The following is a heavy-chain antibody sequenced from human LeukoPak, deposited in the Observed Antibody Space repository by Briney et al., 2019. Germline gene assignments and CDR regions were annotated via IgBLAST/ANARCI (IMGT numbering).Heavy chain of an antibody. Sequence: PGGSLRLSCAASGFTFSSYEMNWVRQAPGKGLEWVSYISSSGSTIYYADSVKGRFTISRDNAKNSLYLQMNSLRAEDTAVYYCARVGYCSGGSCYLYYGMDVWGQGTTVTVSS. CDR1: GFTFSSYE. V-gene: IGHV3-48*03. D-gene: IGHD2-15*01. CDR3: ARVGYCSGGSCYLYYGMDV. CDR2: ISSSGSTI. J-gene: IGHJ6*02.